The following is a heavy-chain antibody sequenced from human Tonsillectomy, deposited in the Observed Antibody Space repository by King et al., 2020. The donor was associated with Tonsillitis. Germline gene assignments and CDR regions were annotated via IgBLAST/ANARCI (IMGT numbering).Heavy chain of an antibody. V-gene: IGHV3-11*01. CDR3: ARGDLWSGYPSYLDY. CDR2: ISSTGSTI. Sequence: DNNMSLIRQTPGKRREWVSYISSTGSTIYYADAVKGRFTISRDNAKNSLYLQMNSLRAEDTAVYYCARGDLWSGYPSYLDYWGQGNLVTVSS. J-gene: IGHJ4*02. D-gene: IGHD3-3*01. CDR1: DNN.